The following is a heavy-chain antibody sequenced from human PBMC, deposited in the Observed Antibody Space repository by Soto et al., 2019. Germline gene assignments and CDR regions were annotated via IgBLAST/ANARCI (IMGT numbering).Heavy chain of an antibody. CDR2: IFYSGST. J-gene: IGHJ5*02. CDR3: AKDSGYNYGYFRWFDP. D-gene: IGHD5-18*01. CDR1: GGSIGNYY. V-gene: IGHV4-59*01. Sequence: SETPSLTYSVSGGSIGNYYWSRVRQRPGRGLEWIGHIFYSGSTNYNPALKSRVTISVDTSKSQFSLKLSSVTAADTAVYYCAKDSGYNYGYFRWFDPWDQGTLVTVSA.